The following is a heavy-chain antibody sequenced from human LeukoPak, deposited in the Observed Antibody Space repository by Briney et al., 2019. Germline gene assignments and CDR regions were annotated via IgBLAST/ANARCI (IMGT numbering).Heavy chain of an antibody. V-gene: IGHV3-7*02. Sequence: GGSLRLTCAVSGFTFSSYWMSWVRQAPGKGLEWVANIKEDGSEKYYVDSLKGRFTISRDNAKNSLFLQMNSLRAEDTAVYYCASLLLSRTFDYWGQGDLVTVSS. CDR1: GFTFSSYW. CDR2: IKEDGSEK. CDR3: ASLLLSRTFDY. D-gene: IGHD3-10*01. J-gene: IGHJ4*02.